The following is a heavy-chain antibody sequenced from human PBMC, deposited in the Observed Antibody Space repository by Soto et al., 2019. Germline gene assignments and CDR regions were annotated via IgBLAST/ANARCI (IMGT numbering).Heavy chain of an antibody. D-gene: IGHD6-19*01. V-gene: IGHV1-18*01. CDR3: AREPRYSSGNYYYYGMDV. CDR2: ISAYNGNT. Sequence: ASVKVSCKASGYTFTSYGISWVRQAPGQGLEWMGWISAYNGNTNYAQKLQGRVTMTTDTSTSTAYMELRSLRSDDTAVYYCAREPRYSSGNYYYYGMDVWGQGTAVTVSS. CDR1: GYTFTSYG. J-gene: IGHJ6*02.